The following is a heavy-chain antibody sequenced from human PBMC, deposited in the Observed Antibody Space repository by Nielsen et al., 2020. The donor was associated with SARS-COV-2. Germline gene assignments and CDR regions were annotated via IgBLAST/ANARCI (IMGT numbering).Heavy chain of an antibody. Sequence: SETLSLTCTVSGDSISSGNYYWNWVRQHPGQGLEWIGHIHYSGTTNYNPSLESRATISVDTSKNQFSLKLSSVTAADTAVYYCARSRHGSGSYYKTPGVYYYGMDVWGQGTTVTVSS. V-gene: IGHV4-31*03. D-gene: IGHD3-10*01. CDR1: GDSISSGNYY. CDR2: IHYSGTT. J-gene: IGHJ6*02. CDR3: ARSRHGSGSYYKTPGVYYYGMDV.